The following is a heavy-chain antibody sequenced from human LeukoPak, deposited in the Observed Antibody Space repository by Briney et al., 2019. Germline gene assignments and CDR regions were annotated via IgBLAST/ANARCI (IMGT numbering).Heavy chain of an antibody. CDR1: GFTFSSYW. Sequence: GGSLRLSCAASGFTFSSYWMNWVRQAPGKGLVWVSRIKSDGSSTSYADSVKGRFTISRDNSRKTLYLQMNSLRAEDTAVYYCVKDTPLGGWGQGILVTVSS. CDR3: VKDTPLGG. J-gene: IGHJ4*02. CDR2: IKSDGSST. D-gene: IGHD2-15*01. V-gene: IGHV3-74*01.